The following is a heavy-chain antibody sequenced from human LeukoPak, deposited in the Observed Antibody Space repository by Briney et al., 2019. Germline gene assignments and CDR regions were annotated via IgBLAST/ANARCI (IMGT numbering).Heavy chain of an antibody. V-gene: IGHV1-46*01. CDR1: GYTFTSYY. J-gene: IGHJ4*02. Sequence: ASVKVSCXASGYTFTSYYMHWVRQAPGQGLEWMGIINPSGGSTSYAQKFQGRVTMTRDTSTSTVYMELSSLRSEDTAVYYRASLGTKTGTTKVPFDYWGQGTLVTVSS. D-gene: IGHD1-7*01. CDR2: INPSGGST. CDR3: ASLGTKTGTTKVPFDY.